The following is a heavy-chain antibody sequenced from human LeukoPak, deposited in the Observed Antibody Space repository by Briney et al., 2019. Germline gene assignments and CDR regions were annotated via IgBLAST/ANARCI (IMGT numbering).Heavy chain of an antibody. V-gene: IGHV3-33*01. Sequence: HPGGSLRLSCAAPGITFSSFGMHWLRQAPGKGLEWVAFIWYDGSNKYYADSVKGRFTISRDNSKNTLYLQMNSLRVEDTAVYYRARDGTVTAGPFDPWGRGTLVTVSS. CDR1: GITFSSFG. J-gene: IGHJ5*02. CDR2: IWYDGSNK. D-gene: IGHD4-11*01. CDR3: ARDGTVTAGPFDP.